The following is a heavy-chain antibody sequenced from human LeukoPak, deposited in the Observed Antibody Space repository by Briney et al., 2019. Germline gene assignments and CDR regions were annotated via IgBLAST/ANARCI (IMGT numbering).Heavy chain of an antibody. J-gene: IGHJ5*02. V-gene: IGHV4-34*01. CDR3: ARWDYYGSGSYFSRFDP. D-gene: IGHD3-10*01. Sequence: SETLSLTCAVYGGSFSGYYWSWIRQPPGKGLEWIGEINHSGSTNYNPSLKSRVTISVDTSKNQFSLKLSSVTAADTAVYYCARWDYYGSGSYFSRFDPWGQGTLVTVSS. CDR2: INHSGST. CDR1: GGSFSGYY.